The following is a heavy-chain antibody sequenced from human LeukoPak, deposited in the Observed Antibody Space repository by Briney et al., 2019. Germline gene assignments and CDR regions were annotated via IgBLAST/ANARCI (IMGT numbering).Heavy chain of an antibody. V-gene: IGHV3-7*01. Sequence: GGSLRLSCAASGFTFSNHWMNWVRQAPGKGLEWVANIKEDGSEKDYVDSVKGRFNISRDNAKNSLYLQMSSLRAEDTAVYFCARPLSSNWYPGFDYWGQGTLVTVSS. CDR2: IKEDGSEK. D-gene: IGHD6-13*01. CDR3: ARPLSSNWYPGFDY. CDR1: GFTFSNHW. J-gene: IGHJ4*02.